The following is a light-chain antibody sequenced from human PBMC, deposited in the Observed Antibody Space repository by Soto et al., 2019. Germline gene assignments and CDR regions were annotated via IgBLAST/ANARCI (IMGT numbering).Light chain of an antibody. J-gene: IGKJ4*01. Sequence: PGERATLSCRASQSVRRHLAWFQQRPGQAPRLLIFGESTRATGVPARFSGSGSGTEFTLIISSLQSEDFAVYYCQQYNNWPLTFGGGTKVEIK. V-gene: IGKV3-15*01. CDR1: QSVRRH. CDR3: QQYNNWPLT. CDR2: GES.